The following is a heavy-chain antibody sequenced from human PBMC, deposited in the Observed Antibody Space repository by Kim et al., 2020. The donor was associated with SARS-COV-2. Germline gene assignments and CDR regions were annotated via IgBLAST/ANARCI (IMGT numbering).Heavy chain of an antibody. J-gene: IGHJ4*02. CDR3: ARAGFDN. V-gene: IGHV3-74*01. CDR2: GSSK. Sequence: GSSKTYADSVKGRFTISRDNARNTLYLQMNSLRAEDTAVYYCARAGFDNWGQGTLVTVSS.